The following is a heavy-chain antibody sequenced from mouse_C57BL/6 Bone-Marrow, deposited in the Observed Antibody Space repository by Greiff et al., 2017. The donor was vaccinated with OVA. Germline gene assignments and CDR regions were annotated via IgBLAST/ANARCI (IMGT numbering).Heavy chain of an antibody. CDR3: AQLTHWYFDV. CDR2: IWRGGST. J-gene: IGHJ1*03. CDR1: GFSLTSYG. V-gene: IGHV2-4*01. D-gene: IGHD4-1*01. Sequence: VQRVESGPGLVQPSQSLSITCTVSGFSLTSYGVHWVRQPPGKGLEWLGVIWRGGSTDYNAAFISRLSISKDNAKSQVFFKMNSLQADDTAIYYCAQLTHWYFDVWGTGTTVTVSS.